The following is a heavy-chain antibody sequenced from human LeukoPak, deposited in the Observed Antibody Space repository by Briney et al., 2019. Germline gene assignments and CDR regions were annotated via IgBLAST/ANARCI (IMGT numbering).Heavy chain of an antibody. J-gene: IGHJ5*02. CDR3: AALSNYDWYNWLDP. D-gene: IGHD4-11*01. V-gene: IGHV1-8*02. Sequence: ASVTVSFKASGHTLTIFDVNWVRQAPGQGLEWMGWMNTDTGYTGFAQKFKGRVTMTWNTSINTAYLELSSLESEDTGIYYCAALSNYDWYNWLDPWGQGTLVTVSS. CDR1: GHTLTIFD. CDR2: MNTDTGYT.